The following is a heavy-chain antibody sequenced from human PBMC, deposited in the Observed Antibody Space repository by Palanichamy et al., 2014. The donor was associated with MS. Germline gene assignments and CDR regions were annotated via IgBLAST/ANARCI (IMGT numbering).Heavy chain of an antibody. J-gene: IGHJ4*02. V-gene: IGHV3-7*03. CDR3: ALAPYDSSSTAWSY. D-gene: IGHD3-22*01. Sequence: EVQLVESGGALVQPGGSLRLSCAASGFTFSNYWMSWARQAPGKGLEWVANIKEDGSEKYYVDSVKGRFTISRDNAKNSLYLQMNSLRAEDTAVYYCALAPYDSSSTAWSYWGQGTLVTVSS. CDR1: GFTFSNYW. CDR2: IKEDGSEK.